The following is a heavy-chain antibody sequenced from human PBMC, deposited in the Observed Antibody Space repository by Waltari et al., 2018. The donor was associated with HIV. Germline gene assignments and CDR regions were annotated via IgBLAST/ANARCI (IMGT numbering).Heavy chain of an antibody. V-gene: IGHV1-69*01. J-gene: IGHJ6*02. D-gene: IGHD2-8*01. CDR1: GDTFSTYA. CDR2: IIPIFGAP. CDR3: ARGRGSPRMVHYFGLDI. Sequence: QVQLVQSGAEVKKPGSSVKVSCKVSGDTFSTYAINWVRQAPGKGLEWMGGIIPIFGAPTYTLKFQDRVTITADESTRTAYLELSSLRSDDTAVYYCARGRGSPRMVHYFGLDIWGQGTTVTVSS.